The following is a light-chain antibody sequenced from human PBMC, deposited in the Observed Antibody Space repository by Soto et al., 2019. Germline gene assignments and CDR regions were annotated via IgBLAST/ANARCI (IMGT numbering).Light chain of an antibody. CDR1: QSIDSW. CDR3: QQYNRYSWT. Sequence: DIQMTQSPSTLSASVGDRVTITCRASQSIDSWLAWYQQKPGKAPKLLIYDASSLESGVPSRFSGSGSGTEFTLTISSLQPDDFATYYRQQYNRYSWTFGQGTKVEIK. CDR2: DAS. J-gene: IGKJ1*01. V-gene: IGKV1-5*01.